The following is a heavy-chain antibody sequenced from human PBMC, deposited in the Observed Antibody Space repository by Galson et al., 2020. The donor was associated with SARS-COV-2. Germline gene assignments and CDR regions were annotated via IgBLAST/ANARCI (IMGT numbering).Heavy chain of an antibody. V-gene: IGHV4-34*01. J-gene: IGHJ6*03. CDR1: GGSFSGYY. CDR2: INHSGST. Sequence: SETLSLTCAVYGGSFSGYYWSWIRQPPGKGLEWIGEINHSGSTNYNPSLKSRVTIAVDTSKNQFSLKLSSVTATDTAVYYCARESGLRLRSQYYYYDSDGWDKGTTVTVSS. CDR3: ARESGLRLRSQYYYYDSDG. D-gene: IGHD5-12*01.